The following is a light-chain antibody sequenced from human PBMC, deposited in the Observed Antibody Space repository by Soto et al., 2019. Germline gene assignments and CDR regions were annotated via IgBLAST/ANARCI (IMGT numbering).Light chain of an antibody. J-gene: IGKJ4*01. Sequence: DIVMTQSPDSLAVSLGERATINCKSSQSVLYSSNNKNYLAWYQQKPGQPPKLLIYWASTRESGVPDRFSGSGSGKDFTLTISSLQAEDVAVYYCQQYYSTPLTFGGGTKVVIK. CDR2: WAS. CDR3: QQYYSTPLT. CDR1: QSVLYSSNNKNY. V-gene: IGKV4-1*01.